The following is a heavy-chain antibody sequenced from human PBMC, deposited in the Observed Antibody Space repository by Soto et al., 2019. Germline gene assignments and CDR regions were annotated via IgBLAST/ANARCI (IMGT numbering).Heavy chain of an antibody. CDR2: ISYDGSNK. J-gene: IGHJ6*03. CDR3: ARDLLYCRCGASCGYMYV. V-gene: IGHV3-30*03. Sequence: PGGSLRLSCAASGFTFSSDGMHWVRQAPGKGLEWVAVISYDGSNKYYADSVKGRFTISRDNAKNTLYLQMNSLRAEDTAVYYCARDLLYCRCGASCGYMYVCGQRNSVTVSS. CDR1: GFTFSSDG. D-gene: IGHD2-15*01.